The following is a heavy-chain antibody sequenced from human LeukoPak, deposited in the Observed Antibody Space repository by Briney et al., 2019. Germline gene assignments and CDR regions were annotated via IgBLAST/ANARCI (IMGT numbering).Heavy chain of an antibody. CDR3: ARGRRPDAFDS. V-gene: IGHV3-48*03. J-gene: IGHJ3*02. CDR2: ITNSGTTK. CDR1: GFTFSSYE. Sequence: GGSLRLSCAASGFTFSSYETNWVRQAPGKGLEWVSFITNSGTTKHYADSVKGRFTISRDNAKNSVYLQMSSLRAEDTAVYYCARGRRPDAFDSWGQGTRVTVSS.